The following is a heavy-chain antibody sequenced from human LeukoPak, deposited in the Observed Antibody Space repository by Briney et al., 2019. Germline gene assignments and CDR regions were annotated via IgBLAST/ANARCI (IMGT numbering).Heavy chain of an antibody. Sequence: SVRVSCKASGFTFTSSAVRCVRPARGRRREWVGWIFVGSGNTNYAQMFKGRVTITRDMSTSTSYMELSSLRSEDTAVYYCAAPSRIQLDYWGQGTLVTVSS. J-gene: IGHJ4*02. D-gene: IGHD5-18*01. V-gene: IGHV1-58*01. CDR2: IFVGSGNT. CDR1: GFTFTSSA. CDR3: AAPSRIQLDY.